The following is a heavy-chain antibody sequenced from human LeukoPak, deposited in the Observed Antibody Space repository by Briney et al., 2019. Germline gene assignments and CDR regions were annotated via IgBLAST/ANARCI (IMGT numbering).Heavy chain of an antibody. CDR2: IYHSGST. CDR1: GGSISSGGYS. D-gene: IGHD3-10*01. V-gene: IGHV4-30-2*01. CDR3: ARVGGVRGVIDY. J-gene: IGHJ4*02. Sequence: SETLSLTCAVSGGSISSGGYSWSWIRQPPGKGLEWVGYIYHSGSTYYNPSLKSRVTISVDRSKNQFSLKLSSVTAADTAVYYCARVGGVRGVIDYWGQGTLVTVSS.